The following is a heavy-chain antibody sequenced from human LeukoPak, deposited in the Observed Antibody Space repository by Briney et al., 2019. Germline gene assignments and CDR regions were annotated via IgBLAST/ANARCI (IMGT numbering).Heavy chain of an antibody. Sequence: PGGSLRLSCAASGFTFSSYWMHWVRQAPGKGLVWVSRINSDGSSTSYADSVKGRFTISRDNAKNTLYLQMNSLRAEDTAVYYCARGGGYSGYDYWGQGTLVTVSS. CDR3: ARGGGYSGYDY. CDR2: INSDGSST. J-gene: IGHJ4*02. CDR1: GFTFSSYW. V-gene: IGHV3-74*01. D-gene: IGHD5-12*01.